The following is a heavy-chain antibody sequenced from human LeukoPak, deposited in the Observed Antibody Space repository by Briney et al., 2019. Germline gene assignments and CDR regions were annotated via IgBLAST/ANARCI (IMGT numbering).Heavy chain of an antibody. CDR3: AREEVVPANDY. D-gene: IGHD2-2*01. CDR2: ISSSSSTI. J-gene: IGHJ4*02. CDR1: GFTFSSYS. V-gene: IGHV3-48*01. Sequence: GGSLRLSCAASGFTFSSYSMNWVRQAPGKGQEWVSYISSSSSTIYYADSVKGRFTISRDNARNSLYLQMNSLRAEDTAVYYCAREEVVPANDYWGQGTLVTVSS.